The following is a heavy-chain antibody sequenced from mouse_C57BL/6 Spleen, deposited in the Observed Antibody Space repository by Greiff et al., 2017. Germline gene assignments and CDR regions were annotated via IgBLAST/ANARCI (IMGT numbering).Heavy chain of an antibody. CDR1: GYTFTSYW. Sequence: VKLMESGAELAKPGASVKLSCKASGYTFTSYWMHWVKQRPGQGLEWIGYINPSSGYTKYNQKFKDKATLSADKSSSTAYMQLISLTYEDSAVDYFATGTRYAMDYWGQGTSVTVSS. CDR2: INPSSGYT. V-gene: IGHV1-7*01. CDR3: ATGTRYAMDY. J-gene: IGHJ4*01. D-gene: IGHD4-1*01.